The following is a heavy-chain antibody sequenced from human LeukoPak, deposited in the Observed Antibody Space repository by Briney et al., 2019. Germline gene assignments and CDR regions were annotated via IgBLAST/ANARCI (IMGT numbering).Heavy chain of an antibody. CDR1: GFPFGSFA. J-gene: IGHJ4*02. V-gene: IGHV3-30-3*01. CDR2: ISYDGSNK. CDR3: ARDGYFDY. Sequence: GGSLGLSCAASGFPFGSFAMHWVRKAPGKGLEWVAVISYDGSNKYYVDSVKGRFTISRDNSKNTLYLQMNSLRAEDTAVYYCARDGYFDYWGQGTLVTVSS.